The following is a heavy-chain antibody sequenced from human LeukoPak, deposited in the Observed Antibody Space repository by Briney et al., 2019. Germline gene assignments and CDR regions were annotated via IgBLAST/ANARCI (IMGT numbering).Heavy chain of an antibody. J-gene: IGHJ2*01. CDR1: GYTFSGYY. D-gene: IGHD6-19*01. Sequence: ASVKVSCKASGYTFSGYYMHWVRQAPGQGLEWMGRVNPKSGDTKYAQKFQDRVSMTRDTSITTAYLELNSLKSDDTATYYCARGPGSDWNFEFWGRGTLITVSS. CDR3: ARGPGSDWNFEF. CDR2: VNPKSGDT. V-gene: IGHV1-2*06.